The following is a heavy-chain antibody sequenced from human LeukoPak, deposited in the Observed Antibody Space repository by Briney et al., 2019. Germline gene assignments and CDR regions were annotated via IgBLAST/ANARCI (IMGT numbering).Heavy chain of an antibody. Sequence: GESLKISCKGSGYSFTSYWIGWVRQMPGKGLEWMGIIYPGDSDTRYSPSFQGQVTISADKSISTAYLQWSSLKASDTAMYYCAKTTTQWLVQGDAFDIWGQGTMVTVSS. CDR3: AKTTTQWLVQGDAFDI. J-gene: IGHJ3*02. CDR2: IYPGDSDT. D-gene: IGHD6-19*01. CDR1: GYSFTSYW. V-gene: IGHV5-51*01.